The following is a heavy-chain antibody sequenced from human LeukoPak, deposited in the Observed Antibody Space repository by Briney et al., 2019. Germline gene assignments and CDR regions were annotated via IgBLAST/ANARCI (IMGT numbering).Heavy chain of an antibody. V-gene: IGHV4-59*08. Sequence: SETLSLTCTVSGGSISSYYWSWIRQPPGKGLERIGYIYYSGSTNYNPSLKSRVTITVDTSKNQFSLKLSSVTAADTAVYYCARASVAGFLAFDIWGQGTMVTVSS. CDR1: GGSISSYY. D-gene: IGHD6-19*01. CDR3: ARASVAGFLAFDI. J-gene: IGHJ3*02. CDR2: IYYSGST.